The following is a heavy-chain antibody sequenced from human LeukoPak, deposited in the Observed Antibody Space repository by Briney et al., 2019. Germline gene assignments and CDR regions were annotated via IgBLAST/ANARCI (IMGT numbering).Heavy chain of an antibody. CDR2: ISWDSGSI. CDR3: AKDLQHYYDSSGCIDY. D-gene: IGHD3-22*01. CDR1: GFTFDDCA. J-gene: IGHJ4*02. V-gene: IGHV3-9*01. Sequence: GGSLRLSCAASGFTFDDCAMHWVRQAPGKGLEWVSGISWDSGSIGYADSVKGRFTISRDNAKNSLYLQMNSLRAEDTALYYCAKDLQHYYDSSGCIDYWGQGTLVTVSS.